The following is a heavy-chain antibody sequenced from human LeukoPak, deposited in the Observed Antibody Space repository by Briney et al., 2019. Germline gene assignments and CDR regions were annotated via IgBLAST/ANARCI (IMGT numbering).Heavy chain of an antibody. D-gene: IGHD2-8*01. CDR3: ARDGASYCTNGVCYDYYYDMDV. J-gene: IGHJ6*02. V-gene: IGHV3-11*01. CDR2: ISSSGSTI. CDR1: GFTFSNYY. Sequence: GGSLRLSCAASGFTFSNYYMSWIRQAPGKGLEWVSYISSSGSTIYYADSVKGRFTISRDNAKNSLYLQMDSLRAEDTAVYYCARDGASYCTNGVCYDYYYDMDVWGQGTTVTVSS.